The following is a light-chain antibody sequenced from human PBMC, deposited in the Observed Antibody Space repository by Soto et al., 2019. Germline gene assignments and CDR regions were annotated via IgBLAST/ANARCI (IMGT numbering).Light chain of an antibody. Sequence: IQLTQSPSSLSASVGDRVTITCRASQDISSYLAWYQQKPGKAPKLLIYLASTLHSGVPSSSSGSGSGTDFSLTISSLQPEDAATYYCQSLNRFPHSFGGGTKVDIK. CDR2: LAS. CDR1: QDISSY. V-gene: IGKV1-9*01. J-gene: IGKJ4*01. CDR3: QSLNRFPHS.